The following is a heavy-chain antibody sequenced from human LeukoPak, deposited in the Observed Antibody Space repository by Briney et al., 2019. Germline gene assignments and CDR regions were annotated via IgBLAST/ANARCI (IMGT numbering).Heavy chain of an antibody. Sequence: ASVKVSCKGSGYTFTGYYMHWVRQAQGQGLEGMGWMNTNSGGTNYVQKFQDRVTISRDTSISTAYMELSRLRSDDTAVYYCARHVDTAMVQEDYWGQGTLVTVSS. V-gene: IGHV1-2*02. CDR1: GYTFTGYY. CDR3: ARHVDTAMVQEDY. D-gene: IGHD5-18*01. J-gene: IGHJ4*02. CDR2: MNTNSGGT.